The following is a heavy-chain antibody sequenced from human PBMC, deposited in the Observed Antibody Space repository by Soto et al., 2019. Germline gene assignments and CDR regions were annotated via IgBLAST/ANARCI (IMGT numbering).Heavy chain of an antibody. CDR1: GFTFSTFW. V-gene: IGHV3-74*01. J-gene: IGHJ4*02. Sequence: GGSLRLSCAASGFTFSTFWMHWVRQAPGKGLVWVSRISSDASLTTYADSVKGRFTISRDNAKNTLYLQMNSLRAEDTAIYFCARVYSSLSNYDYWGQGTLVTVSS. CDR3: ARVYSSLSNYDY. D-gene: IGHD5-18*01. CDR2: ISSDASLT.